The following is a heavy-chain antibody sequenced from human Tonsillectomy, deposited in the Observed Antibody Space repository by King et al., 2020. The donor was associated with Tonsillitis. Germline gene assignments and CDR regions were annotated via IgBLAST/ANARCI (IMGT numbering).Heavy chain of an antibody. V-gene: IGHV3-21*01. CDR3: ASDKVASYGMDA. CDR2: ISSSSSYI. D-gene: IGHD2-15*01. CDR1: GFTFSSYS. Sequence: QLVQSGGGLVKPGGSLRLSCAASGFTFSSYSMNWVRQAPGKGLEWVSSISSSSSYIYYADSVKGRFTISRDNAKNSLYLQMNSLRAENTAVYYCASDKVASYGMDAWGQGTTVTVSS. J-gene: IGHJ6*02.